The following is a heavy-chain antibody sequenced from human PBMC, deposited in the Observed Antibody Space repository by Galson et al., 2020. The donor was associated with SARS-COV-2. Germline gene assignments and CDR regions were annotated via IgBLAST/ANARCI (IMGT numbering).Heavy chain of an antibody. D-gene: IGHD6-19*01. CDR2: ISSSGSTI. CDR1: GFTFSSYE. J-gene: IGHJ5*02. Sequence: GESLKISCAASGFTFSSYEMNWVRQAPGKGLEWVSYISSSGSTIYYADSVKGRFTISRDNAKNSLYLQMNSLRAEDTAVYYCARGLGFGWYHHRIANWFDPWGQGTLVTVSS. V-gene: IGHV3-48*03. CDR3: ARGLGFGWYHHRIANWFDP.